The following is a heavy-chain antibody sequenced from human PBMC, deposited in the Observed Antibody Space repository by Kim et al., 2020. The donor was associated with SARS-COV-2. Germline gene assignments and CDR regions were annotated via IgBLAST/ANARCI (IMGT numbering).Heavy chain of an antibody. Sequence: SETLSLTCSVSGDSINTYSFYWAWLRQTPGRGLEWIGSVYYDGSPYYNPSLKSRVTISVDLSKNQFSLNLTSVTAADTAVYFCARRGFATTSYFSLWGQGAPVTVSS. D-gene: IGHD3-9*01. CDR2: VYYDGSP. CDR1: GDSINTYSFY. V-gene: IGHV4-39*01. CDR3: ARRGFATTSYFSL. J-gene: IGHJ4*02.